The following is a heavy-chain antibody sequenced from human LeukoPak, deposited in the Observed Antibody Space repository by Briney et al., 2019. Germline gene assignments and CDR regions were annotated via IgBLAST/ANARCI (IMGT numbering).Heavy chain of an antibody. D-gene: IGHD3-16*02. J-gene: IGHJ5*02. CDR2: INHSGST. CDR3: ARANYVWGSYSS. V-gene: IGHV4-39*07. Sequence: PSETLSLTCTVSGGSISSSSYYWSWIRQSPGKGLEWIGEINHSGSTNYNPSLKSRVTISVDTSKNQFSLKLSSVTAADTAVYYCARANYVWGSYSSWGQGTLVTVSS. CDR1: GGSISSSSYY.